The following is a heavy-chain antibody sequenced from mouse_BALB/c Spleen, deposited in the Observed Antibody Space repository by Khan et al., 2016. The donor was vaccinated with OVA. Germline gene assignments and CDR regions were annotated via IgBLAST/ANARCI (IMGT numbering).Heavy chain of an antibody. CDR1: CYSFPSYT. V-gene: IGHV1-4*01. J-gene: IGHJ2*01. CDR3: SRTHER. Sequence: QVQLKESCAELARPSVSLTLSCKASCYSFPSYTLPSLKQRPGQGLEWIIYINPRSGYTTYNQKFKDKATVTANKSASTADMQRSSRTCEDWGVYYYSRTHERWGQGTTLTVAS. CDR2: INPRSGYT.